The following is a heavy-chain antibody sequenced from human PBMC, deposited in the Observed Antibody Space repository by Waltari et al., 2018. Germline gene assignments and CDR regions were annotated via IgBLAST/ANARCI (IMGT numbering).Heavy chain of an antibody. J-gene: IGHJ4*02. CDR1: GFTFSSYS. CDR2: ISSSSSYI. D-gene: IGHD2-2*01. Sequence: EVQLVESGGGLVKPGGSLRLSCAASGFTFSSYSMNWFRQAPGKGLEWVSSISSSSSYIYYADSVKGRFTISRDNAKNSLYLQMNSLRAEDTAVYYCARGTGIVVADYWGQGTLVTVSS. CDR3: ARGTGIVVADY. V-gene: IGHV3-21*01.